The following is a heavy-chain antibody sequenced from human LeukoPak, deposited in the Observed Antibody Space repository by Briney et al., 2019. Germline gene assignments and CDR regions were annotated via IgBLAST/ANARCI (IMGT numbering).Heavy chain of an antibody. J-gene: IGHJ4*02. Sequence: ASVKVSCKASGYTFTRLAMNWVRQAPGQRLEWMGRINAGNGDTSYSQKFQGRVTITRDTSANTAYMELSSLRSEDTALYYCARPRTVATIFDYWGQGTLVTVSS. D-gene: IGHD5-12*01. V-gene: IGHV1-3*01. CDR3: ARPRTVATIFDY. CDR2: INAGNGDT. CDR1: GYTFTRLA.